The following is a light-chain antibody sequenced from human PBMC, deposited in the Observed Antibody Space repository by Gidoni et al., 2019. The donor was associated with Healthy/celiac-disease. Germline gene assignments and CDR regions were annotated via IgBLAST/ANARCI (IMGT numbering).Light chain of an antibody. J-gene: IGKJ4*01. CDR1: QSVSSY. CDR2: DAP. CDR3: QQRSNWPLT. V-gene: IGKV3-11*01. Sequence: EIVLTQSPATLSLSPGERATLSCRASQSVSSYLSWYQQKPGQAPRLLIYDAPNRATGIPARFSGSGSGTDFTLTISSLEPEYFAVYYCQQRSNWPLTFGGGTKVEIK.